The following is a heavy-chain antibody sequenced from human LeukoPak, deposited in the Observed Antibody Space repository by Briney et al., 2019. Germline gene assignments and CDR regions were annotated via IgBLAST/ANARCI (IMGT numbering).Heavy chain of an antibody. CDR3: ARAFADIVVVPAGDV. CDR2: INPNSGGT. CDR1: GYTFTGYY. J-gene: IGHJ6*04. D-gene: IGHD2-2*01. Sequence: ASVKVSCKASGYTFTGYYMHWVRQAPGQGLEWMGWINPNSGGTNYAQKFQGRVTMTRDMSISTAYMELSRLRSDDTAVYYCARAFADIVVVPAGDVWGKGTTVTVSS. V-gene: IGHV1-2*02.